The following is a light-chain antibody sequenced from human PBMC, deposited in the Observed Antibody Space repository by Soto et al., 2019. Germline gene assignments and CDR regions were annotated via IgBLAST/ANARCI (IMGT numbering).Light chain of an antibody. CDR3: HQYSSSPLT. J-gene: IGKJ4*01. CDR2: GAF. Sequence: EIVMTQSPATLSVSPGERVTLSCRASQSAISNLAWYQQKPGQAPRLFIYGAFNRATGIPDRFSGSGSGTDFTLTISRLEPEDFAVYYCHQYSSSPLTFGGGTKVDIK. V-gene: IGKV3-20*01. CDR1: QSAISN.